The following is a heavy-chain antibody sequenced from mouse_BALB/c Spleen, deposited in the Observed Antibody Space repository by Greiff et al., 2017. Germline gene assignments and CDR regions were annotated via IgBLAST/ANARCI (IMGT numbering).Heavy chain of an antibody. CDR3: ARTTMLTGYSFDY. J-gene: IGHJ2*01. V-gene: IGHV5-9-3*01. Sequence: DVHLVESGGGLVKPGGSLKLSCAASGFTFSSYAMSWVRQTPEKRLEWVATISSGGSYTYYPDSVKGRFTISRDNAKNTLYLQMSSLRSEDTAMYYCARTTMLTGYSFDYWGQGTTLTVSS. CDR1: GFTFSSYA. D-gene: IGHD2-13*01. CDR2: ISSGGSYT.